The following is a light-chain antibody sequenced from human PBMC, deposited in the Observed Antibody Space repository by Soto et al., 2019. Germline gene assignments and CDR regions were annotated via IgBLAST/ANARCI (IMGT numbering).Light chain of an antibody. J-gene: IGKJ4*01. CDR3: QQRSKWPLT. CDR1: QSVSRY. V-gene: IGKV3-11*01. Sequence: EIVMTQSPGTLSLSPGERATLSCRASQSVSRYLGWYQQKPGRAPRLLIYDASNRATGIPARFSGSGSGTDFTLTISSLEPEDFAVYYCQQRSKWPLTFGGGTKVETK. CDR2: DAS.